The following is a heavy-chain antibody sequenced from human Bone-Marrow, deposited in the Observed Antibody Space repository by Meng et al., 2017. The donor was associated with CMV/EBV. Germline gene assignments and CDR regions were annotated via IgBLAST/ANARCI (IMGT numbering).Heavy chain of an antibody. V-gene: IGHV2-5*01. CDR2: IYWNDDK. D-gene: IGHD1-7*01. J-gene: IGHJ3*02. CDR3: AHRPSGTTNNAFDI. Sequence: SGPTLVKPTQTLTLTCTFSGFSLITSGVDVGWIRQPPGKALEWLALIYWNDDKRYSPSLKSRLTITKDTYKNQVVLTMTNMDPVDTATYYCAHRPSGTTNNAFDIWGQGTMVTVSS. CDR1: GFSLITSGVD.